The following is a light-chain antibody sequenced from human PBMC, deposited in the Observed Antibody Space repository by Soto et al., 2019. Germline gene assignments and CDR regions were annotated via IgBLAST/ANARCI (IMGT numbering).Light chain of an antibody. CDR1: QSISGW. V-gene: IGKV1-5*01. J-gene: IGKJ5*01. CDR3: QQYKDYPFT. Sequence: DLQMTQFPSTLSASVGDRATITCRASQSISGWLAWYQQQPGKAPNLLIYDVSSLKTGVPSRFSGSGFGTEFTLTISSLQADDCATYYCQQYKDYPFTFGQGTRLEI. CDR2: DVS.